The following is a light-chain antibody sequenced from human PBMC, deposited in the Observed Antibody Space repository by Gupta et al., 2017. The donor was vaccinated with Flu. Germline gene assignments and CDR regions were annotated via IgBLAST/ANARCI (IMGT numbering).Light chain of an antibody. Sequence: QSALTQPASVSGSPGQSITISCTGTSSDVGGYNYVSWYQQHPGKAPKLMIYEVRNRTAAGANRFSGSKSGTTAPLTIAGIQAEAEDDYYCSAETSSSLVFGTGTKVTVL. V-gene: IGLV2-14*01. CDR3: SAETSSSLV. CDR2: EVR. J-gene: IGLJ1*01. CDR1: SSDVGGYNY.